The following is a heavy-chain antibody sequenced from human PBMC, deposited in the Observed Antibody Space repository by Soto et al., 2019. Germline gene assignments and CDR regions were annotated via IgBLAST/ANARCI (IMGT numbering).Heavy chain of an antibody. J-gene: IGHJ6*02. CDR2: IVGSGGST. Sequence: EVQLLESGGGLVHPGGSLRLSCAASGFTFSTYAMSWVRQAPGKGLEWVSGIVGSGGSTYYADSVKGRFTISRDNSKNTLYLQMNSLRAEDTAVYYCAKCGSPAIGDYYYYGMDVWDQGTTVTVSS. CDR3: AKCGSPAIGDYYYYGMDV. V-gene: IGHV3-23*01. CDR1: GFTFSTYA. D-gene: IGHD2-2*01.